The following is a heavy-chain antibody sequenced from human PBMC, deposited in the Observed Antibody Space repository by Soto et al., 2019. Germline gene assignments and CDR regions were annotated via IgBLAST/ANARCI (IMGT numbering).Heavy chain of an antibody. CDR2: IKQDGSEK. Sequence: EVQLVESGGGLVQPGGSLRLSCAASGFTFSSYWMSWVRQAPGKGLAWVANIKQDGSEKYYVDSVKGRFTISRDNAKNSLYMQTRSLGAVDTGVYYCASDPLALDVPMRYFDLWGRGTLGTVSS. V-gene: IGHV3-7*01. J-gene: IGHJ2*01. CDR3: ASDPLALDVPMRYFDL. CDR1: GFTFSSYW.